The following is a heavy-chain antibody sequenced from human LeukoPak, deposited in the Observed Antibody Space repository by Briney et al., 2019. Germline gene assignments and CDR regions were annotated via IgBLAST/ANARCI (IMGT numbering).Heavy chain of an antibody. V-gene: IGHV4-4*07. Sequence: SETLSLTCTVSGGSISSYYWSWIRQPAGKGLEWIGRIYTSGSTNYNPSLKSQVTMSVDTSKNQFSLKLSSVTAADTAVYYCARDGIAAAGRAFDYWGQGTLVTVSS. CDR2: IYTSGST. J-gene: IGHJ4*02. CDR1: GGSISSYY. D-gene: IGHD6-13*01. CDR3: ARDGIAAAGRAFDY.